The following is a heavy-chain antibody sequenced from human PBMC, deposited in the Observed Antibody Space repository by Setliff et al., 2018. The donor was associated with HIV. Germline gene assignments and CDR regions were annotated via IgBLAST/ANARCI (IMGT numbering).Heavy chain of an antibody. CDR1: GFTFSSYA. Sequence: GGSLRLSCAASGFTFSSYAMSWVRQAPGKGLEWVSAISGSRGSTFYADSVKGRFTISRDNSKNTLYLQMNSLRVEDAAVYYCAKAHPGAYNWNYYNPPRWFDPWGQGTLVTVSS. CDR2: ISGSRGST. CDR3: AKAHPGAYNWNYYNPPRWFDP. V-gene: IGHV3-23*01. D-gene: IGHD1-7*01. J-gene: IGHJ5*02.